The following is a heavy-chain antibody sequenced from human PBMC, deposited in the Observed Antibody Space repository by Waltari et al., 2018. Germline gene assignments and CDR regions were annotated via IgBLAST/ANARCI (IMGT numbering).Heavy chain of an antibody. CDR3: VTERRARD. CDR1: GFTFSSYW. Sequence: EVQLVESGGGLVQPGGSLRLSCAASGFTFSSYWMHWVRQAPGKGVVLVPRINSDGSNTSDADSVKGRFPISRDKAKNTLYLQMNRLRAEDTAVYYCVTERRARDWGQGTLVTVSS. D-gene: IGHD1-1*01. CDR2: INSDGSNT. V-gene: IGHV3-74*01. J-gene: IGHJ1*01.